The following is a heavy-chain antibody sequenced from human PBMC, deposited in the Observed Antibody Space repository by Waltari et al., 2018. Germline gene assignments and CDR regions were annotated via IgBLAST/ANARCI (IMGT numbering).Heavy chain of an antibody. CDR3: ATEIPRIQYNWNYERAFDI. Sequence: QVQLVQSGAEVKKPGASVKVSCKVSGYTLTELSMHWLRQAPGNGLEWMGEIGTEDGETSCAEKIQGRVTMNEETSTDTAYMELSSLRSEDTAVYYCATEIPRIQYNWNYERAFDIWGQGTMVTVSS. V-gene: IGHV1-24*01. J-gene: IGHJ3*02. D-gene: IGHD1-7*01. CDR2: IGTEDGET. CDR1: GYTLTELS.